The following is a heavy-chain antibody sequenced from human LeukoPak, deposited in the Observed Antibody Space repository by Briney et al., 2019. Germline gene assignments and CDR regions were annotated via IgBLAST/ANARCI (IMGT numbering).Heavy chain of an antibody. CDR2: ISAYNGNT. V-gene: IGHV1-18*01. CDR1: GYTFTSYG. Sequence: ASVKVSCKASGYTFTSYGISWVRQAPGQGLEWMGWISAYNGNTNYAQNLQDRVTMTTDTSTSTAYMELRSLRSDDTAVCYCARVLPSYYYGSGSPLDYWGQGTLVTVSS. J-gene: IGHJ4*02. D-gene: IGHD3-10*01. CDR3: ARVLPSYYYGSGSPLDY.